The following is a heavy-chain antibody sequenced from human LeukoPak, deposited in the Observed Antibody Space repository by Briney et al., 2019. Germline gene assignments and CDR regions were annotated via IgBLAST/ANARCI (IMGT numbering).Heavy chain of an antibody. CDR1: GDSMSSHY. D-gene: IGHD1-26*01. Sequence: PSETLSLTCTVSGDSMSSHYWGWFRQPPGTGLEWIGVVYYSGSTYYNPSLKSRVTISVDTSKNQFSLRLNSVTAADTAVYYCARQRLWADYWGQGTLVTVSS. V-gene: IGHV4-39*01. CDR3: ARQRLWADY. J-gene: IGHJ4*02. CDR2: VYYSGST.